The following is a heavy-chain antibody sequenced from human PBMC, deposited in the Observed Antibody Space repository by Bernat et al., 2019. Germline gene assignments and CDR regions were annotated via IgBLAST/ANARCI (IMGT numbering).Heavy chain of an antibody. Sequence: VQLVESGGGLVQPGRSLRLSCAASGFTFSSYGMHWVRQAPGEGLEWVAVIWYDATNKYYAESVKGRFTISRDNSKSTLYLQVNSLRAEDTAVYYCARDKGYCSGVGCYSFGALDIWGQGTMVTVSS. D-gene: IGHD2-15*01. V-gene: IGHV3-33*01. CDR2: IWYDATNK. J-gene: IGHJ3*02. CDR3: ARDKGYCSGVGCYSFGALDI. CDR1: GFTFSSYG.